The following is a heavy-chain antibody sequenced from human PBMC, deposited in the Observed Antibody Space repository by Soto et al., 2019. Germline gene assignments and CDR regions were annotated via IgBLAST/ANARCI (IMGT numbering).Heavy chain of an antibody. J-gene: IGHJ4*02. CDR2: VRVSGTHT. CDR1: GFIFSDYD. Sequence: HVQLVESGGGLVKPGGSLRLSCAASGFIFSDYDMTWMRQAPGKGLECVSYVRVSGTHTEYADSVKGRFTISRDNAKNSLYLQMSNLRAEDTAVYYCVRQKGTYWGQGTLLTVSS. V-gene: IGHV3-11*05. CDR3: VRQKGTY.